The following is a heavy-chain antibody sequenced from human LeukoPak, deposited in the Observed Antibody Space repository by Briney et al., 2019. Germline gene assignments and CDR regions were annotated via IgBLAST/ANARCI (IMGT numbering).Heavy chain of an antibody. V-gene: IGHV4-61*01. CDR1: GGSVTSGTYY. D-gene: IGHD5-18*01. Sequence: SETLSLTCSVSGGSVTSGTYYWTWIRQPPGKGLEWIGYIYYGGSTNYNPSLENRVTISVDTSKNQFSLMLTSVTAADTGVYFCARDRGYSYGCDAFDIWGQGAMVTVSS. J-gene: IGHJ3*02. CDR3: ARDRGYSYGCDAFDI. CDR2: IYYGGST.